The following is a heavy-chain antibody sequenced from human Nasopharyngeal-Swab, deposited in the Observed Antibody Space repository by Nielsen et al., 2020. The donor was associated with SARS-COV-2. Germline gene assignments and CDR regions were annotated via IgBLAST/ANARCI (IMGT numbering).Heavy chain of an antibody. CDR3: AKDRGCSGGSCYVHWYFDL. J-gene: IGHJ2*01. Sequence: GESLKISCAASGFTFSSYDMHWVRQATGKGLEWVSAIGTAGDTYYPGSVKGRFTISRDNSKNTLYLQMNSLRAEDTAVYYCAKDRGCSGGSCYVHWYFDLWGRGTLVTVSS. CDR1: GFTFSSYD. D-gene: IGHD2-15*01. V-gene: IGHV3-13*01. CDR2: IGTAGDT.